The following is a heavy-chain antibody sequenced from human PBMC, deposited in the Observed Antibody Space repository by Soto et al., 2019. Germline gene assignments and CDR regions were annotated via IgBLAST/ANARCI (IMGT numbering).Heavy chain of an antibody. J-gene: IGHJ6*03. CDR1: GFSLSNARMG. CDR2: IFSNDEK. D-gene: IGHD3-10*01. V-gene: IGHV2-26*01. Sequence: SGPTLVNPTETLTLTCTVSGFSLSNARMGVIWIRQDPGKALEWLAHIFSNDEKFYSTSLKSRLTISKDTSKSQVVLTMTNMDPVDTATYYCARAPYYYGSGSYRWTNYYMDVWGKGTTVTFSS. CDR3: ARAPYYYGSGSYRWTNYYMDV.